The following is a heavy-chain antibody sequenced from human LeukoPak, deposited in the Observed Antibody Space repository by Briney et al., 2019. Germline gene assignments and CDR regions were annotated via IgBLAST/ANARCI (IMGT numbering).Heavy chain of an antibody. Sequence: SETLSLTCAVYGGSFSGYYWSWIRQPPGKGLEWIGEINHSGSTNCNPSLKSRVTISVDTSKNQFSLKLTSMTAADTAVYYCARSPSGSSSRWFDPWGQGTLVTVSS. CDR1: GGSFSGYY. D-gene: IGHD1-26*01. J-gene: IGHJ5*02. CDR3: ARSPSGSSSRWFDP. V-gene: IGHV4-34*01. CDR2: INHSGST.